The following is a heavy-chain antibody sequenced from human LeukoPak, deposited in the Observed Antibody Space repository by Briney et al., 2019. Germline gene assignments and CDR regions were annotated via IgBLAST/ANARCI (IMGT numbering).Heavy chain of an antibody. D-gene: IGHD3-22*01. J-gene: IGHJ4*02. Sequence: ASVKVSCKASGYTFTSYDINWVRQATGQGLEWMGWMNPNSGNTGYAQKFQRRVTMTSNTCISTAYMEMSSLRSEDTAVYYCARGTPRYYYDSSGYYQCDYWGQGTLVTVSS. CDR2: MNPNSGNT. CDR3: ARGTPRYYYDSSGYYQCDY. V-gene: IGHV1-8*01. CDR1: GYTFTSYD.